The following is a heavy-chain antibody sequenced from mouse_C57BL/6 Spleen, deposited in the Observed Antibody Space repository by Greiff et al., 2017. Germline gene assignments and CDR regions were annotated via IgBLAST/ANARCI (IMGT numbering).Heavy chain of an antibody. CDR3: ARSGYGSSYEWYFDV. CDR2: INPSSGYT. D-gene: IGHD1-1*01. CDR1: GYTFTSYT. V-gene: IGHV1-4*01. Sequence: VQLQQSGAELARPGASVKMSCKASGYTFTSYTMHWVKQRPGQGLEWIGYINPSSGYTKYNQKFKDKATLTADKSSSTAYMQLSSLTSEDSAVYYCARSGYGSSYEWYFDVWGTGTTVTVSS. J-gene: IGHJ1*03.